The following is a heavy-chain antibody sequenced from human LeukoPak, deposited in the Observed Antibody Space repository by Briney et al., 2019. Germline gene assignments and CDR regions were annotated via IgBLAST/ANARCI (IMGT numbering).Heavy chain of an antibody. J-gene: IGHJ3*02. CDR2: IYSSGSA. D-gene: IGHD2-15*01. CDR1: GGSINSISYS. CDR3: ARDGTSGVVGAFEI. Sequence: SETLSLTCAVSGGSINSISYSWTWIRQPPGKGLEWIGYIYSSGSAYYNPSLKSRFTMSVDTSKNQFSLKLSSVTAADTATYYCARDGTSGVVGAFEIWGQGTMVTVSS. V-gene: IGHV4-30-4*07.